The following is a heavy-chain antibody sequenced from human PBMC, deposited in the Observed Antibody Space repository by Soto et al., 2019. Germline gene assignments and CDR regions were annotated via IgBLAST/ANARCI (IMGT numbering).Heavy chain of an antibody. Sequence: QIQLVQSGGDVKTPGASVKVSCTTSRYTFTSHGIAWVRQAPGQGLEWMGWISTFNGKTDYAQKFQGRVTMTADKITSTVHMELRSLRSDDTAVYYCARLLTEGATFREDAFDLWGPGTKVTVSS. CDR2: ISTFNGKT. V-gene: IGHV1-18*01. D-gene: IGHD3-9*01. CDR1: RYTFTSHG. J-gene: IGHJ3*01. CDR3: ARLLTEGATFREDAFDL.